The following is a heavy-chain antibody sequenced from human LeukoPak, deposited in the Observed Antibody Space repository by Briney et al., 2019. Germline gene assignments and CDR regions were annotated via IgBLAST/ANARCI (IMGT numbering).Heavy chain of an antibody. Sequence: PGGSLRLSCAASGFTFSSYAMHWVRQAPGKGLEWVAVISYDGSNKYYADSVKGRFTISRDNSKNTLYLQMNSLRAEDTAVYYCARTYYDYVWGSYRQYFDYWGQGTLVTVSS. V-gene: IGHV3-30*04. D-gene: IGHD3-16*02. CDR1: GFTFSSYA. CDR3: ARTYYDYVWGSYRQYFDY. J-gene: IGHJ4*02. CDR2: ISYDGSNK.